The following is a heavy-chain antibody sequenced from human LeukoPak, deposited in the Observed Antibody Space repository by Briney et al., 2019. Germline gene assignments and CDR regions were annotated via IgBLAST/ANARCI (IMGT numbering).Heavy chain of an antibody. J-gene: IGHJ4*02. Sequence: PGGSPRLSCAASGFTFSSFAMAWVRQAPGKGLEWVSTIRTGATTSYYADSVKGRFTVSRDNSKDTLYLQMNSLRVEDTAVYYCVKGLTAPFNWGQGTLVTVSS. CDR1: GFTFSSFA. CDR3: VKGLTAPFN. D-gene: IGHD3-16*01. V-gene: IGHV3-23*01. CDR2: IRTGATTS.